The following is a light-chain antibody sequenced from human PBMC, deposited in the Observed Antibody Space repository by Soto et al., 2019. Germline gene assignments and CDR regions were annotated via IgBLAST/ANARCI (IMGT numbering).Light chain of an antibody. CDR1: SSNIGSNY. CDR2: SNN. V-gene: IGLV1-47*02. CDR3: AAWDDSLSGLV. Sequence: QSALTQPPSASGTPGQRVTISCSGSSSNIGSNYVYWYQQLPGTAPKLLIYSNNQRPSGVPDRFSGSQSGTSASLAISGLRSEDEADYYCAAWDDSLSGLVFGTGTKVTVL. J-gene: IGLJ1*01.